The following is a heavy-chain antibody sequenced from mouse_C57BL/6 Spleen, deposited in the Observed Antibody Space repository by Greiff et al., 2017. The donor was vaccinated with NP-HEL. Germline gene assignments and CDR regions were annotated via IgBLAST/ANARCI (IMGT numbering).Heavy chain of an antibody. CDR3: TGLLLLWFAY. CDR1: GFTFSNYW. Sequence: EVKVEESGGGLVQPGGSMKLSCVASGFTFSNYWMNWVRQSPEKGLEWVAQIRLKSDNYATHYAESVKGRFTISRDDSKSSVYLQMNNLRAEDTGIYYCTGLLLLWFAYWGQGTLVTVSA. J-gene: IGHJ3*01. CDR2: IRLKSDNYAT. D-gene: IGHD1-1*01. V-gene: IGHV6-3*01.